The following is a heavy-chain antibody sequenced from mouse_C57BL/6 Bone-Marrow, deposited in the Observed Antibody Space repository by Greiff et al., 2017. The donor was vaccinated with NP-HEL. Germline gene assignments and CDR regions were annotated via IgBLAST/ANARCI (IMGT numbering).Heavy chain of an antibody. CDR1: GYAFSSSW. V-gene: IGHV1-82*01. Sequence: QVQLQQSGPELVKPGASVKISCKASGYAFSSSWMNWVKQRPGKGLEWIGRIYPGDGDTNYNGKFKGKATLTADKSSSTAYMQLSSLTSEDSAVYFCARKPDYGSPYFDYWGQGTTLTVSS. D-gene: IGHD1-1*01. CDR3: ARKPDYGSPYFDY. CDR2: IYPGDGDT. J-gene: IGHJ2*01.